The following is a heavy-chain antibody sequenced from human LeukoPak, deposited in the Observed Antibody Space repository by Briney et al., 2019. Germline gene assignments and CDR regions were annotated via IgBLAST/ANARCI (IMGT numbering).Heavy chain of an antibody. CDR1: GGSISSGSYY. CDR3: ARVVLDSSSTELYFDY. J-gene: IGHJ4*02. D-gene: IGHD6-6*01. Sequence: SETLSLTCTVSGGSISSGSYYWSWIRQPGGKGLEWIGRIYTSGSTNYNPSLKSRVTISVDTSKNQFSLKLSSVTAADTAVYYCARVVLDSSSTELYFDYWGQGTLVTVSS. CDR2: IYTSGST. V-gene: IGHV4-61*02.